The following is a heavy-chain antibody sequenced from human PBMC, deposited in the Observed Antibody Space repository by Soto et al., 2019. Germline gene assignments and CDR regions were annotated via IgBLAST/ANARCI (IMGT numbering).Heavy chain of an antibody. Sequence: QVQLQESGPGLVKPSQTLSLTCTVSGGSIRSSDYYWSWIRQPPGKGLEWIGYVYYSESAYYNLSLLSRGFISIDTSKNQFSLTLSSGTAADTAVYYCARVIITATGTSGFDSWGQGTLVTVSS. D-gene: IGHD6-13*01. V-gene: IGHV4-30-4*01. J-gene: IGHJ4*02. CDR3: ARVIITATGTSGFDS. CDR1: GGSIRSSDYY. CDR2: VYYSESA.